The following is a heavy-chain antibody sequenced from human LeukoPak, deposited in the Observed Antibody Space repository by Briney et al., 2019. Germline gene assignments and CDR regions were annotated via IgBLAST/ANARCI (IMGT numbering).Heavy chain of an antibody. CDR1: GFTFSSYG. V-gene: IGHV3-30*18. CDR3: AYEQWVVPLFGF. D-gene: IGHD6-19*01. J-gene: IGHJ4*01. Sequence: PGGSLRLSCAASGFTFSSYGMHWVRQAPGKGLEWVAVISYDGSNKYYADSVKGRFTISRDNSKNTLYLQMNSLRAEDTAVYYCAYEQWVVPLFGFWGQGTLVTVSS. CDR2: ISYDGSNK.